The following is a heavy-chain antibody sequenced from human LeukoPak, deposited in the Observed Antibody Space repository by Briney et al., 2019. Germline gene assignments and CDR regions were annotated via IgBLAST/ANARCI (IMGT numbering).Heavy chain of an antibody. CDR3: ARDDYYESSGFPGH. Sequence: PGRSLRLACPASGFSLSNSYISWIRQPPGRGMGCASYNSSIGSHINHTASVKGRLTIYTDNAKNSLYLQMNSLRAEDTAVYYCARDDYYESSGFPGHWGQGTLGTVSS. V-gene: IGHV3-11*01. D-gene: IGHD3-22*01. CDR2: NSSIGSHI. J-gene: IGHJ4*02. CDR1: GFSLSNSY.